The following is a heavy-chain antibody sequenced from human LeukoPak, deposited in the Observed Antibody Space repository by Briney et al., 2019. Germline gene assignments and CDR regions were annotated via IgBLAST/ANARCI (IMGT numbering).Heavy chain of an antibody. D-gene: IGHD1-26*01. Sequence: GGSLRLSCAASGLTFSSYAMSWVRQAPGKGLEWVSSISGSGGSTYYADSVKGRFTISRDNSHNTLYLQMNSLRAEDTAVYYCAKDRSGGGDYYFGMDVWGPGTTVTVSS. J-gene: IGHJ6*02. CDR1: GLTFSSYA. CDR2: ISGSGGST. V-gene: IGHV3-23*01. CDR3: AKDRSGGGDYYFGMDV.